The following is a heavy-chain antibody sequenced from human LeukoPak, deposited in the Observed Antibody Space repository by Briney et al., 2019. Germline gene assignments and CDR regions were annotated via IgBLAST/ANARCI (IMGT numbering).Heavy chain of an antibody. D-gene: IGHD3-22*01. V-gene: IGHV3-21*01. Sequence: PGGSLRLSCAASGFTFSSYSMNWVRQAPGKGLEWVSSISSSSSYIYYADSVKGRFTISRDNAKNSLYLQMNSLRAEDTAVYYCARGVTYYYDSSGSHFDYWGQGTLVTVSS. CDR1: GFTFSSYS. J-gene: IGHJ4*02. CDR2: ISSSSSYI. CDR3: ARGVTYYYDSSGSHFDY.